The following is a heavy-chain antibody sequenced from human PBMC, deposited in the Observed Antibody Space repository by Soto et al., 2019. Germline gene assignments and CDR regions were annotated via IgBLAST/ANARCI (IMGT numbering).Heavy chain of an antibody. V-gene: IGHV3-23*01. CDR1: GFTFSSYA. CDR2: ISGSGGST. CDR3: AKAPRAWYSSGWYYFDY. D-gene: IGHD6-19*01. Sequence: GGSLRLSCAASGFTFSSYAMSWVRQAPGKGLEWVSAISGSGGSTYYADSVKGRFTISRDNSKNTLYLQMNSLRAEDTAVYYCAKAPRAWYSSGWYYFDYWGLGTLVTVSS. J-gene: IGHJ4*02.